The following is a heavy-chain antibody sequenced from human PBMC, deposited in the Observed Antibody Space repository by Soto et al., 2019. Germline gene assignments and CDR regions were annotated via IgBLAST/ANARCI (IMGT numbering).Heavy chain of an antibody. V-gene: IGHV4-61*01. Sequence: QVQLRESGPGLVKPSETLSLTCTVSGGSVSSGTYFWSWIRQSPGKRLEWIAYIYYSGSTNYNPSLKSRATISVDTSKSQVSLTLTSVTAADAAVYYCARSPNYYYYGFDVWGQGTTVTVSS. CDR3: ARSPNYYYYGFDV. CDR1: GGSVSSGTYF. CDR2: IYYSGST. D-gene: IGHD3-10*01. J-gene: IGHJ6*02.